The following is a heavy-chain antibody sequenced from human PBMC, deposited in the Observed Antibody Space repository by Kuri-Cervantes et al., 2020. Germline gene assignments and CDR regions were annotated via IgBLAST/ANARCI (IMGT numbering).Heavy chain of an antibody. V-gene: IGHV3-30*03. D-gene: IGHD6-19*01. J-gene: IGHJ5*01. CDR2: ISPDGSDK. Sequence: GESLKISCAASGFTFSRDGMHWVRQAPGKGLEWVAVISPDGSDKYYADSLKGRFTISRDNSKNTLYLQVNSLRPEDTAVYYCARPPARYSSGWYGSWGQGTLVTVSS. CDR3: ARPPARYSSGWYGS. CDR1: GFTFSRDG.